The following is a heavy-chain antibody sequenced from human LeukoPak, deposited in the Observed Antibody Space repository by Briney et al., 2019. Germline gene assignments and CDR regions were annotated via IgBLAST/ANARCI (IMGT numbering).Heavy chain of an antibody. CDR3: AKGVDSRKINYFDY. D-gene: IGHD3-22*01. CDR2: ISYDGSNK. V-gene: IGHV3-30-3*01. CDR1: GFTFSSHA. J-gene: IGHJ4*02. Sequence: QPGGSLRLSCAASGFTFSSHAMHWVRQAPGKGLEWVAVISYDGSNKYYADSVKGRFTISRDNSKNTLYLQMNSLRAEDTAVYYCAKGVDSRKINYFDYWGQGTLVTVSS.